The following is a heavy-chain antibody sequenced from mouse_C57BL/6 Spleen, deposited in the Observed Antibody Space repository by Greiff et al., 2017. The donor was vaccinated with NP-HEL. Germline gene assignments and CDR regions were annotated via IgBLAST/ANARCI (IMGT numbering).Heavy chain of an antibody. D-gene: IGHD1-1*01. CDR1: GYAFSSSW. J-gene: IGHJ2*01. CDR2: IYPGDGDT. Sequence: VQLVESGPELVKPGASVKISCKASGYAFSSSWMNWVKQRPGKGLEWIGRIYPGDGDTNYNGKFKGKATLTADKSSSTAYMQLSSLTSEDSAVYFCARGRDYYGSSSYFDYWGQGTTLTVSS. V-gene: IGHV1-82*01. CDR3: ARGRDYYGSSSYFDY.